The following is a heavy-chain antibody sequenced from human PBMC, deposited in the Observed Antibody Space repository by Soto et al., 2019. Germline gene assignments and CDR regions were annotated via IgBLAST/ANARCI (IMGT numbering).Heavy chain of an antibody. Sequence: PGGSLRLSCAVSGFTFSNYTMNWVRQTLGKGLEWVSSISSTGKYIYYADSMEGRFSISRDNAKNSPYLQMNSLRAEDTAVYFCARRRKDVYNYGSTFDYWGQGTLVTVSS. CDR2: ISSTGKYI. CDR3: ARRRKDVYNYGSTFDY. J-gene: IGHJ4*02. D-gene: IGHD5-12*01. V-gene: IGHV3-21*01. CDR1: GFTFSNYT.